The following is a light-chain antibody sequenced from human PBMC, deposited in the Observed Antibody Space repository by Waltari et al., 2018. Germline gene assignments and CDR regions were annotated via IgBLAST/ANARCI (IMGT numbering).Light chain of an antibody. J-gene: IGKJ4*01. CDR3: QERSNWPGGA. CDR1: QSVRTY. CDR2: DAS. Sequence: EIVLTQSPATLTLSPGARATLSCSASQSVRTYLAWYQHRPGQAPRLLIYDASNRATGVPARFSGSGSGTDFTLTISGLQPEDFAVYYCQERSNWPGGAFGGGTKVEIK. V-gene: IGKV3-11*01.